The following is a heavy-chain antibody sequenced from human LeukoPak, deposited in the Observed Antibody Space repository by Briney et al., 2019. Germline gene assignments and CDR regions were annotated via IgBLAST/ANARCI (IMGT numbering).Heavy chain of an antibody. V-gene: IGHV3-23*01. CDR3: AKVKNGAMDY. Sequence: GGSLRLSCAASGFTFSSYAMSWVRQASGQGMEWVSAISGSGGSTYYADSVKGRFTISRDNSKNTLYLQMNSLRAEDTAVYYCAKVKNGAMDYWGQGTLVTVSS. D-gene: IGHD4-17*01. CDR2: ISGSGGST. CDR1: GFTFSSYA. J-gene: IGHJ4*02.